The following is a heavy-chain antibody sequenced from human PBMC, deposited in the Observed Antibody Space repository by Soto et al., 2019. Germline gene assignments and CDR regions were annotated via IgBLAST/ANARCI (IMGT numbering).Heavy chain of an antibody. CDR3: AKDTYYHDSSGYYVFDY. V-gene: IGHV3-30*18. CDR2: ISYDGSNK. CDR1: GFTFSSSW. D-gene: IGHD3-22*01. Sequence: GGSLRLSCAASGFTFSSSWMSWVRQAAGKGLEWVAVISYDGSNKNYADSVKGRFTISRDNSKNTLYLQMNSLRAEDTAVYYCAKDTYYHDSSGYYVFDYWGQGTLVTVSS. J-gene: IGHJ4*02.